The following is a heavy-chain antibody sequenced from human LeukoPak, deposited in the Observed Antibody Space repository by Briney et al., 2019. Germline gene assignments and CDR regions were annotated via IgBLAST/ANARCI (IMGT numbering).Heavy chain of an antibody. CDR2: ISAYNGHT. V-gene: IGHV1-18*01. Sequence: ASVKVSCKASGYSFTRYGFSWVRQAPGQGLEWMGWISAYNGHTNYAQNFQGRVTTTTDTSTSTAYMELRSLRSDDTAVYFCARAYSSTWYGDYWGQGTLVTVSS. CDR1: GYSFTRYG. J-gene: IGHJ4*02. D-gene: IGHD6-13*01. CDR3: ARAYSSTWYGDY.